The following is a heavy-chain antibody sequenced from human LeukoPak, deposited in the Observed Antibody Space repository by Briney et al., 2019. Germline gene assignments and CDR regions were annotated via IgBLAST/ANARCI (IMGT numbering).Heavy chain of an antibody. V-gene: IGHV4-34*01. CDR1: GGSFSGYY. Sequence: TSETLSLTCAVYGGSFSGYYWSWIRQPPGKGLEWIGEINHSGSTNYNPSLKSRVTISVDTSKNQFSLKLSSVTAADTAVYYCARGRGSSSSVICFDYWGQGTLVTVSS. CDR3: ARGRGSSSSVICFDY. D-gene: IGHD6-6*01. CDR2: INHSGST. J-gene: IGHJ4*02.